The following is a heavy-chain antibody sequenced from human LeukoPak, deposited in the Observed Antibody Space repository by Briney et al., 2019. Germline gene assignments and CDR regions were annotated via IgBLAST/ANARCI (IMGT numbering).Heavy chain of an antibody. CDR1: GYSISSGYY. CDR3: ARHLGPVGAYNFDY. CDR2: INHSGST. V-gene: IGHV4-38-2*02. J-gene: IGHJ4*02. Sequence: SETLSLTCTVSGYSISSGYYWSWIRQPPGKGLEWIGEINHSGSTNYNPSLKSRVTISVDTSKNQFSLKLSSVTAADTAVYYCARHLGPVGAYNFDYWGQGTLVTVSS. D-gene: IGHD1-26*01.